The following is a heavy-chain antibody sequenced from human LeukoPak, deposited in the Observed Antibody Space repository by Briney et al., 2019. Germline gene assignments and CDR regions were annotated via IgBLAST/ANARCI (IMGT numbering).Heavy chain of an antibody. V-gene: IGHV3-11*04. CDR3: ATVHCSGGSCHTWAFDY. CDR1: GFTFSDYY. CDR2: ISSSGSTI. D-gene: IGHD2-15*01. Sequence: GGSLRLSCAASGFTFSDYYMSWIRQARGKGLEWVSYISSSGSTIYYADSVKGRSTISRDNAKNSLYLQMNSLRAEDTAVYYCATVHCSGGSCHTWAFDYWGQGTLVTVSS. J-gene: IGHJ4*02.